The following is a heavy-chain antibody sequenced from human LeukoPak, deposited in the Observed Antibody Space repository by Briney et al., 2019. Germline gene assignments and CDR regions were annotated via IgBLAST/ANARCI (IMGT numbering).Heavy chain of an antibody. J-gene: IGHJ4*02. CDR2: ISDNT. Sequence: GGSLRLSCAVSGFTFSMYAMAWVRQAPGKGLEWVSGISDNTYYADSVRGRFTISRDNSKNTLYLQLNSLRAEDTAVYYCAKGQGSGIYKYYFDYWGQGTLVTVSS. CDR3: AKGQGSGIYKYYFDY. D-gene: IGHD3-10*01. V-gene: IGHV3-23*01. CDR1: GFTFSMYA.